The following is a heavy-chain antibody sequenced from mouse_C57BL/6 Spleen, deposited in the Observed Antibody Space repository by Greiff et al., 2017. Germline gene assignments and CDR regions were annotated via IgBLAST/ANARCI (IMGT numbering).Heavy chain of an antibody. CDR2: LDPSDSYT. CDR3: ARDHYYGSSPRAMDY. V-gene: IGHV1-69*01. Sequence: QVQLQQPGAELVMPGASVKLSCKASGYTFTSYWMHWVKQRPGQGLEWIGELDPSDSYTNYNQKFKGKSTLTVDKSSSTAYMQLSSLTSEDSAVYYCARDHYYGSSPRAMDYWGQGTSVTVSS. J-gene: IGHJ4*01. D-gene: IGHD1-1*01. CDR1: GYTFTSYW.